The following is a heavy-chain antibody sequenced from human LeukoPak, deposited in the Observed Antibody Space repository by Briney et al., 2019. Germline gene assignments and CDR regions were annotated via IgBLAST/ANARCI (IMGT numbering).Heavy chain of an antibody. J-gene: IGHJ4*02. V-gene: IGHV3-23*01. D-gene: IGHD3-9*01. Sequence: GGSLRLSCAASGFTFSSYAMSWIRQAPGKGLEWVSSISGSAISTYYADSVKGRFTISRDNSRNTLYLQMNSLRAEDTALFYCAKGDNNILTGYYNSFDSWGQGIPVTVSS. CDR2: ISGSAIST. CDR3: AKGDNNILTGYYNSFDS. CDR1: GFTFSSYA.